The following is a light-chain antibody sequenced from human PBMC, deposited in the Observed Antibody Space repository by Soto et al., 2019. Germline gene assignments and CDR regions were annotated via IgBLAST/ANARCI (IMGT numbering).Light chain of an antibody. V-gene: IGKV3-20*01. CDR3: QQYGSSLST. J-gene: IGKJ1*01. CDR1: QSVSSSY. Sequence: EIVLTQSPGTLSLSPGERATLSCRASQSVSSSYLAWYQQKPGEAPSLRIYGASSRATGIPDRFSGRGSGTDFTPTISILEREEFEVYDGQQYGSSLSTFGEGSKEEIK. CDR2: GAS.